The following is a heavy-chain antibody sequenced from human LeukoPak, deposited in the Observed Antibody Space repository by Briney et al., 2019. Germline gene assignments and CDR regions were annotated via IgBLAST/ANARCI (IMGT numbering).Heavy chain of an antibody. Sequence: SETLSLTCTVSGGSISSYYWSWIRQPAGKGLEWIGRIYTSGSTNYNPSFKSRVTMSVDTSKNQFYLKLSSVTAAETAVYYWAGAKEYEAARHWFDPWGQGTLVTVSS. D-gene: IGHD2-15*01. CDR3: AGAKEYEAARHWFDP. V-gene: IGHV4-4*07. CDR2: IYTSGST. J-gene: IGHJ5*02. CDR1: GGSISSYY.